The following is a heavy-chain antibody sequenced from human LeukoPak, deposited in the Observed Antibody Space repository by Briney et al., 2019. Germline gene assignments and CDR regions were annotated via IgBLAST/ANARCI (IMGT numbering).Heavy chain of an antibody. CDR2: FYTSGNT. D-gene: IGHD2-8*01. CDR3: ARVGTKYYFYMDV. J-gene: IGHJ6*03. CDR1: GGSISTYY. V-gene: IGHV4-4*07. Sequence: PSETLSLTCTVSGGSISTYYWSWIRQPAGKGLEWIGRFYTSGNTNYNPSLKSRVTMSVDTSKNQFSLKLSSVTAADTAVYYCARVGTKYYFYMDVWGKGTTVTVSS.